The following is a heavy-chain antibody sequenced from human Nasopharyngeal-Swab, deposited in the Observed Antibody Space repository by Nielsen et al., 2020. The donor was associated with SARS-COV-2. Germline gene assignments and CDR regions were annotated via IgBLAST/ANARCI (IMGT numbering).Heavy chain of an antibody. Sequence: SETLSLTCTVSGGSISSNYWSRIRQPPGKGLEWIGYIYYSGSTNYNPSLKSRVTISVDTSKNQFSLKLSSVTAADTAVYYCARGGYHSYYYYYYYMDVWGQGTTVTVSS. CDR3: ARGGYHSYYYYYYYMDV. CDR1: GGSISSNY. J-gene: IGHJ6*03. D-gene: IGHD1-1*01. CDR2: IYYSGST. V-gene: IGHV4-59*01.